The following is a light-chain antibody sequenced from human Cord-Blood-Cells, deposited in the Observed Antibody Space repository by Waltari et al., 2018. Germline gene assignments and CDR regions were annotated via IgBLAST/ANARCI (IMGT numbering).Light chain of an antibody. J-gene: IGLJ2*01. CDR2: DVL. CDR1: SSDVGGCNY. CDR3: SSYTSSSTLVV. Sequence: QSALPQPASVSGSPAQSITISCTGTSSDVGGCNYVSWYQQHRGKAPKLMIYDVLNRASAVSNRFSGSKSGTTGSLTVSGLQAEDEADYYCSSYTSSSTLVVFGGGTKLTVL. V-gene: IGLV2-14*01.